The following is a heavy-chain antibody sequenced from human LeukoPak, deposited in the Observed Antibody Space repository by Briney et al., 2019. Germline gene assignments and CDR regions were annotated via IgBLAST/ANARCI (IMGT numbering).Heavy chain of an antibody. Sequence: GGSLRLSCSASGFTFSGYWMSWVRQAPGKGLEWVANMRQDGSEKHYVDSVKGRFTISRDNVKNSLYLQMNNLRAEDTAVYYCARGGGYYAIDYWGQGTLVTVSS. CDR1: GFTFSGYW. D-gene: IGHD1-26*01. CDR2: MRQDGSEK. J-gene: IGHJ4*02. CDR3: ARGGGYYAIDY. V-gene: IGHV3-7*03.